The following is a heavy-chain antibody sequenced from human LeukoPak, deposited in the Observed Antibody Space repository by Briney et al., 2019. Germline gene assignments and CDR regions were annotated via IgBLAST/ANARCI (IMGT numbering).Heavy chain of an antibody. D-gene: IGHD3-3*01. J-gene: IGHJ4*02. Sequence: SETLSLTCTVPGGSISNYYWSWIRQPPGKGLEWIGYISNTGRTDSSPSLKSRVTLSVDTSKNQVSLKLDSATAAGTAVYYCARRRDFLDYWGQGTLVTVSS. CDR3: ARRRDFLDY. CDR2: ISNTGRT. CDR1: GGSISNYY. V-gene: IGHV4-59*08.